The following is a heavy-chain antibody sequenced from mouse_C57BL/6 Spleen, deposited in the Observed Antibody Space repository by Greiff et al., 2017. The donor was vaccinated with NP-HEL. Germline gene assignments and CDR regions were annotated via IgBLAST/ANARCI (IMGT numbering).Heavy chain of an antibody. D-gene: IGHD1-1*01. CDR1: GFNIKDYY. CDR3: TTDYYGSSYYAMDY. CDR2: IDPEDGDT. V-gene: IGHV14-1*01. Sequence: VHVKQSGAELVRPGASVKLSCTASGFNIKDYYMHWVKQRPEKGLEWIGRIDPEDGDTEYAPKFQGKATMTADTSSNTAYLQLSSLTSEDTAVYYCTTDYYGSSYYAMDYWGQGTSVTVSS. J-gene: IGHJ4*01.